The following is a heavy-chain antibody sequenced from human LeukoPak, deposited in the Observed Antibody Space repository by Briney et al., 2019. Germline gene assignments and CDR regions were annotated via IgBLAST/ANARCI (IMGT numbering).Heavy chain of an antibody. CDR2: IYHSGST. V-gene: IGHV4-4*02. CDR3: ARIGSGSYLGWFDP. D-gene: IGHD3-10*01. J-gene: IGHJ5*02. Sequence: SGTLSLTCAVSGGSISSSNWWSWVRQPPGEGLEWIGEIYHSGSTNYNPSPKSRVTISVDKSKNQFSLKLSSVTAADTAVYYCARIGSGSYLGWFDPWGQGTLVTVSS. CDR1: GGSISSSNW.